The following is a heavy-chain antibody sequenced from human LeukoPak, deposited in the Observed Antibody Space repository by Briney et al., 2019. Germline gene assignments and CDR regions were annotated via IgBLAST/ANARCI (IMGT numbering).Heavy chain of an antibody. CDR2: IVSSSSYI. CDR3: ASDSSGYYYDDAFDI. CDR1: GFTFSSYS. J-gene: IGHJ3*02. V-gene: IGHV3-21*01. Sequence: NPGGSLRLSCAASGFTFSSYSMNWVRQAPGKGLKWFSTIVSSSSYIYYADSVKGRFTISRDNAKNSLYLQMNSLRAEDTAVYYCASDSSGYYYDDAFDIWGQGTMVTVSS. D-gene: IGHD3-22*01.